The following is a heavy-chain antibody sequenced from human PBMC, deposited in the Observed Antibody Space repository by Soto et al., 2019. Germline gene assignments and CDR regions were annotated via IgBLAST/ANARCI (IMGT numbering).Heavy chain of an antibody. CDR3: ARDEGVRGVIGNWFDP. J-gene: IGHJ5*02. Sequence: EVQLVESGGGLVKPGGSLRLSCAASGFTFSSYSMNWVRQAPGKGLEWVSSISSSSSYIYYADSVKGRFTISRDNAKNSLYLQRNSLRAEDTAVYYCARDEGVRGVIGNWFDPWGQGTLVTVSS. CDR2: ISSSSSYI. V-gene: IGHV3-21*01. CDR1: GFTFSSYS. D-gene: IGHD3-10*01.